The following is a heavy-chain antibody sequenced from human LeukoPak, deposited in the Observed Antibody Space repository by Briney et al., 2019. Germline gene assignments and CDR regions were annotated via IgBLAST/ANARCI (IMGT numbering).Heavy chain of an antibody. CDR1: PFILSNYW. Sequence: GGSLRLSCAASPFILSNYWIHWVRQAPGKGLVWVSRINPAATDTGNADFVKGRFSISRDIAKSTVFLQMNSLRAEDTAVYYCVTLTSAVSQSAFDIWGRGTLVTVSS. CDR3: VTLTSAVSQSAFDI. D-gene: IGHD4-23*01. V-gene: IGHV3-74*01. CDR2: INPAATDT. J-gene: IGHJ3*02.